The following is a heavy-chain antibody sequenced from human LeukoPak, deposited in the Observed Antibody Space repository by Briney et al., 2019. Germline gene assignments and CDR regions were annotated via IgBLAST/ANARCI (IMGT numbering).Heavy chain of an antibody. Sequence: ASVKVSCKASGYTFTSYGISWVRQAPGQGLEWMGWISAYNGNTNYAQKLQGRVTMTTDTSTSTAYMELGSLRSDDTAVYYCARAGSYYGSGSYSGYWGQGTLVTVSS. CDR1: GYTFTSYG. CDR3: ARAGSYYGSGSYSGY. CDR2: ISAYNGNT. V-gene: IGHV1-18*01. D-gene: IGHD3-10*01. J-gene: IGHJ4*02.